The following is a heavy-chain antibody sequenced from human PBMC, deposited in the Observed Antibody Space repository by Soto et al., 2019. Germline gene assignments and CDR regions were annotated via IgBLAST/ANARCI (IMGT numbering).Heavy chain of an antibody. V-gene: IGHV3-74*01. CDR3: XXXXXXXDGCFSRGWFDP. J-gene: IGHJ5*02. D-gene: IGHD3-3*01. CDR2: VSHDGSA. CDR1: GFTFSPYW. Sequence: XVLLVESGGGLVQPGGSLRLSCEGSGFTFSPYWMHWVRQAPGKGLVWVSRVSHDGSAVXAXSXXGRXXXXXDXAKXTXXXXXXXXXXXXXXXXXXXXXXXXXDGCFSRGWFDPWGQGTLVTVSS.